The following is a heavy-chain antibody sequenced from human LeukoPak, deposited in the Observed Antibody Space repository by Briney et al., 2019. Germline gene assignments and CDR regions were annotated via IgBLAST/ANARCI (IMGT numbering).Heavy chain of an antibody. D-gene: IGHD2-21*02. CDR1: GGTFSSYA. V-gene: IGHV1-69*13. J-gene: IGHJ4*02. CDR2: IIPIFGTA. CDR3: ARGTLAYCGGDCYSAAYFDY. Sequence: SVKVSCKASGGTFSSYAISWVRQAPGQGLEWMGGIIPIFGTANYAQKFQGRVTITADESTSTAYMELSSLRSGDTAVYYCARGTLAYCGGDCYSAAYFDYWGQGTLVTVSS.